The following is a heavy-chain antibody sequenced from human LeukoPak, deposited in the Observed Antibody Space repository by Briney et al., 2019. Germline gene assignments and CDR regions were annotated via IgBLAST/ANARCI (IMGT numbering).Heavy chain of an antibody. Sequence: SETLSLTCTVSGGSISSYHWSWIRQPAGKGLEWIGRIYTSGSTNYNHSLKSRVTMSVDTSKNQFSLKLSSVTAADTAVYYCAREGPGRYDILTGYDVWGQGTLVTVSS. CDR3: AREGPGRYDILTGYDV. J-gene: IGHJ4*02. CDR1: GGSISSYH. V-gene: IGHV4-4*07. D-gene: IGHD3-9*01. CDR2: IYTSGST.